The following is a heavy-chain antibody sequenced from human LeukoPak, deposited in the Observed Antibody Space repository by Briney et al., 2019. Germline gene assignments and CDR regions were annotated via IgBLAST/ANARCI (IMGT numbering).Heavy chain of an antibody. V-gene: IGHV1-2*06. D-gene: IGHD3-3*01. CDR1: GYTFTGYY. Sequence: ASVKVSCKASGYTFTGYYMHWVRQAPGQGLEWMGRINPNSGGINYAQKFQGRVTITRDTSISTAYMELSRLRSDGTAVYYCARDRRRFLEWLLGYWGQGTLVTVSS. J-gene: IGHJ4*02. CDR3: ARDRRRFLEWLLGY. CDR2: INPNSGGI.